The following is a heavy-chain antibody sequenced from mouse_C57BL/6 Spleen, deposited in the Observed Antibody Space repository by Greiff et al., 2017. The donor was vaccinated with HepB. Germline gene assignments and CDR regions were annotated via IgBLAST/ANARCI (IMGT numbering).Heavy chain of an antibody. CDR1: GYSITSGYY. CDR2: ISYDGSN. J-gene: IGHJ4*01. V-gene: IGHV3-6*01. CDR3: ARMDAMDY. Sequence: VQPKESGPGLVKPSQSLSLTCSVTGYSITSGYYWNWIRQFPGNKLEWMGYISYDGSNNYNPSLKNRISITRDTSKNQFFLKLNSVTTEDTATYYCARMDAMDYWGQGTSVTVSS.